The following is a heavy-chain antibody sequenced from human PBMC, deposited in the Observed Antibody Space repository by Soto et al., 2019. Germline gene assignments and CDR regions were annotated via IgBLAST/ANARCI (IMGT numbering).Heavy chain of an antibody. J-gene: IGHJ4*02. CDR2: ISSSSSTI. V-gene: IGHV3-48*01. CDR3: ARDQAAAGMGGFDY. CDR1: GFTFSSYS. Sequence: EVQLVESGGGLVQPGGSLRLSCAASGFTFSSYSMNWVRQAPGKGLEWVSYISSSSSTIYYAASVKGRFTISRDNAKNSLYLQMNSLRAEDTAVYYCARDQAAAGMGGFDYWGQGPLVTVSS. D-gene: IGHD6-13*01.